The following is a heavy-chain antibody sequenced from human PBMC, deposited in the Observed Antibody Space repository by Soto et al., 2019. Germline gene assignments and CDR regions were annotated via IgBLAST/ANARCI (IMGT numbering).Heavy chain of an antibody. CDR3: AHSDGGYEIIYFDF. CDR1: GFSFTTAGVA. CDR2: IYYTDDR. D-gene: IGHD5-12*01. J-gene: IGHJ4*02. Sequence: SGPTLVNPTQTLTLTCTFSGFSFTTAGVAVGWIRQTPGGALEWLTLIYYTDDRRFSPSLKTRLTITGDTSKNQVVLSLTNVDPGDTATYFCAHSDGGYEIIYFDFWGQGTLVTVSS. V-gene: IGHV2-5*01.